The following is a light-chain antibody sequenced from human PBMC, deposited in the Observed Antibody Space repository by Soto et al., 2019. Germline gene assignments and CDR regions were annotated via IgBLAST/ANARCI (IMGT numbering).Light chain of an antibody. J-gene: IGKJ4*01. CDR2: AAS. V-gene: IGKV1-27*01. Sequence: DIQMTQSPSSLSASVGDRVTITCRASQGTTNYLAWYQQKPGKVPKLLIYAASTLQSGVPSRFSGSGSGTXXXXTXXXLXPXDVATYYCQKYNSAPLTFGGGTKVEIK. CDR1: QGTTNY. CDR3: QKYNSAPLT.